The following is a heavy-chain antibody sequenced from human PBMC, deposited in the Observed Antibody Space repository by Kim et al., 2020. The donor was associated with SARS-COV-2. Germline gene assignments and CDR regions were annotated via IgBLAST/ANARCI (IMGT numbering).Heavy chain of an antibody. Sequence: ASVKVSCKASGYTFTSYGISWVRQAPGQGLEWMGWISAYNGNTNYAQKLQGRVTMTTDTSTSTAYMELRSLRSDDTAVYYCARESAMVRGVTNFDYWGQGTLVTVSS. CDR3: ARESAMVRGVTNFDY. CDR2: ISAYNGNT. D-gene: IGHD3-10*01. V-gene: IGHV1-18*01. CDR1: GYTFTSYG. J-gene: IGHJ4*02.